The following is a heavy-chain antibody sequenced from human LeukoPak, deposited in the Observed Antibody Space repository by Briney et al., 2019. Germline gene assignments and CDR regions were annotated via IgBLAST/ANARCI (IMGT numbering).Heavy chain of an antibody. Sequence: ASVKVSCKASGYTFTGYYMLWVRQAPGQGLEWMGWINPNSGGTNYAQKFQGRVTRTRDTSSSTAYMELSRLRSDDTAVYYCARGFDRGSYAFDYWGQGTLDTVSS. CDR3: ARGFDRGSYAFDY. D-gene: IGHD1-26*01. CDR1: GYTFTGYY. V-gene: IGHV1-2*02. J-gene: IGHJ4*02. CDR2: INPNSGGT.